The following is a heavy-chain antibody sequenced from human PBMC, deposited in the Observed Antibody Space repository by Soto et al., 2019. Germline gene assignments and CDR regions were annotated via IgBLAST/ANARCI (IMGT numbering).Heavy chain of an antibody. CDR1: GGTFSSYT. CDR3: ARVVDGYNLFAFDI. V-gene: IGHV1-69*02. J-gene: IGHJ3*02. Sequence: QVQLVQSGAEVKKPGSSVKVSCKASGGTFSSYTISWVRQAPGQGLEWMGRIIPILGIANYAQKFQGRVTXXAXKXKSTAYMELSSLRSEDTAVYYCARVVDGYNLFAFDIWGQGTMVTVSS. CDR2: IIPILGIA. D-gene: IGHD5-12*01.